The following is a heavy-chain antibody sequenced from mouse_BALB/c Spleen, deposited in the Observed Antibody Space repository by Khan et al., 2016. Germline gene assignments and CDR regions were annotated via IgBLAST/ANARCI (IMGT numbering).Heavy chain of an antibody. V-gene: IGHV5-17*02. J-gene: IGHJ1*01. CDR3: ARRGDTRGFDV. D-gene: IGHD2-13*01. Sequence: EVELVESGGGLVQPGGSRKLSCAASGFTFSSFGMHWVRQAPEKGLEWVAYISSGRSTIYYADTVKGRFTISRDNPKNTLFLQMTSLRSEDTAMYYCARRGDTRGFDVWRAGTTVTVSS. CDR2: ISSGRSTI. CDR1: GFTFSSFG.